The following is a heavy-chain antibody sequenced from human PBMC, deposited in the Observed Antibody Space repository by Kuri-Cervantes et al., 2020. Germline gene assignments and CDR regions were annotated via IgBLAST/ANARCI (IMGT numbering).Heavy chain of an antibody. CDR2: IIPIFGTA. CDR3: ARRPVHGMDV. J-gene: IGHJ6*02. Sequence: SVKVSCKASGGTFSSYAISWVRQAPGQGLEWMGGIIPIFGTANYAQKFQGRVTMTTDTSTSTAYMELRSLRSDDTAVYYCARRPVHGMDVWGQGTTVTVSS. D-gene: IGHD3-10*02. V-gene: IGHV1-69*05. CDR1: GGTFSSYA.